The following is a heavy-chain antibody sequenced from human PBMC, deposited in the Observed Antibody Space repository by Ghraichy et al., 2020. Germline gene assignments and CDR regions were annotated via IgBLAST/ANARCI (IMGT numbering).Heavy chain of an antibody. D-gene: IGHD2-8*01. Sequence: SVKVSCKASGGTFSSYAISWVRQAPVQGLEWMGGIIPIFGTANYAQKFQGRVTITADESTSTAYMELSSLRSEDTAVYYCATDCTNGVCPYNNWGQGTLVTVSS. CDR1: GGTFSSYA. CDR3: ATDCTNGVCPYNN. J-gene: IGHJ4*02. CDR2: IIPIFGTA. V-gene: IGHV1-69*13.